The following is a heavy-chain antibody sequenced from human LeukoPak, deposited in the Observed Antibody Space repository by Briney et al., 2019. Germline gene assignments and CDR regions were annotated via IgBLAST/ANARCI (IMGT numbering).Heavy chain of an antibody. V-gene: IGHV4-34*01. Sequence: SETLSLTCAVYGGSFSGYYWSWIRQPQGKGLEWIGEINHSGSTNYNPSLKSRVTISIDTSKNQFSLKLSSVTAADTAVYYCARGSANIVVVPAAIRAAAHDYWGQGTLVTVSS. CDR3: ARGSANIVVVPAAIRAAAHDY. CDR1: GGSFSGYY. CDR2: INHSGST. D-gene: IGHD2-2*01. J-gene: IGHJ4*02.